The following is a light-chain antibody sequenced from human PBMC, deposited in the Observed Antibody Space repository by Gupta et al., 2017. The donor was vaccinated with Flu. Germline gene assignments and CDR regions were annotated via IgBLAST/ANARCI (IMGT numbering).Light chain of an antibody. J-gene: IGLJ3*02. V-gene: IGLV1-47*02. CDR3: ASWDDSRDVML. CDR2: NSN. CDR1: SSNMGTNY. Sequence: QSALTQPPSASATPGQRLNISCSGSSSNMGTNYVYWYQHLPGTTPKLLISNSNQRPSGVPDRFSGSKSGTSASLAISGLRAEDEADYYCASWDDSRDVMLFGGGTRLTVL.